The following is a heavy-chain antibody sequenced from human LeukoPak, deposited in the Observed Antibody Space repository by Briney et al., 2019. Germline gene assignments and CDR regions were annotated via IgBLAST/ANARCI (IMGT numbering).Heavy chain of an antibody. V-gene: IGHV4-59*01. Sequence: SETLSLTCTVSGGSISSYYWSWIRQPPGKGLEWIGYIYYSGSTNYNPSLKSRVTISVDTSKNQFSLKLSSVTAADTAVYYCARRFDPWGQGTLVTVSS. CDR1: GGSISSYY. CDR3: ARRFDP. J-gene: IGHJ5*02. CDR2: IYYSGST.